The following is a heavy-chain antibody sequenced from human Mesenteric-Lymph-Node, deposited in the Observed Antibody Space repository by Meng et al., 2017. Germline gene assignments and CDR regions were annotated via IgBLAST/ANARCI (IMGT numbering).Heavy chain of an antibody. Sequence: QVQLQDSGPGLVKPSGTLSLTCAVSGDSISSINWWSWVRQPPGKGLEWIGEIYHSGSTNYNPSLKSRVTISVDKSKNQFSLKLSSVTAADTAVYYCARATVTGSGGFDYWGLGTLVTVSS. V-gene: IGHV4-4*02. D-gene: IGHD3-10*01. CDR3: ARATVTGSGGFDY. CDR1: GDSISSINW. CDR2: IYHSGST. J-gene: IGHJ4*02.